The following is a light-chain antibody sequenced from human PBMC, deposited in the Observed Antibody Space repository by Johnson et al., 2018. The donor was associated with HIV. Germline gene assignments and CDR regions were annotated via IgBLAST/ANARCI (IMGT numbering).Light chain of an antibody. CDR1: SSNIGNNY. V-gene: IGLV1-51*01. J-gene: IGLJ1*01. CDR2: DNN. CDR3: GTWDNSMSTGGV. Sequence: QSVLTQPPSVSAAPGQKVTISCSGSSSNIGNNYVSWYQQLPGTAPKLLIYDNNKRPSGIPDRFSGSKSGTSATLVITGLPTGDEADYYCGTWDNSMSTGGVFGTGTKVTVL.